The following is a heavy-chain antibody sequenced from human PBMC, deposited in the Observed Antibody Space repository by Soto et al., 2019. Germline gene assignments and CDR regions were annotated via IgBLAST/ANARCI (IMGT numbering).Heavy chain of an antibody. D-gene: IGHD2-2*01. CDR2: ISYDGSNK. V-gene: IGHV3-30-3*01. CDR1: GFTFSNYA. J-gene: IGHJ6*02. Sequence: GGSLRLSCAASGFTFSNYAMTWVRQAPGKGLEWVAVISYDGSNKYYADSVKGRFTISRDNSKNTLYLQMNSLRAEDTAVYYCARDRGDRAAIAYYYYYGMDVWGQGTTVTVSS. CDR3: ARDRGDRAAIAYYYYYGMDV.